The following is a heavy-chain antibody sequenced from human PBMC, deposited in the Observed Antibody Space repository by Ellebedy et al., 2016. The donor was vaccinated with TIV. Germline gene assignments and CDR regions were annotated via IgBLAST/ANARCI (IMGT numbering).Heavy chain of an antibody. D-gene: IGHD1-1*01. Sequence: AASVKVSCKASGYTFASYDINWVRQANGQGLEWMGWMNPKSGTTGYAQKFLGRITMTRNTSISTAFMELSSLRSEDTAVYYCARGRRDNWSSYLFDNWGQGTLVPVSS. J-gene: IGHJ4*02. CDR1: GYTFASYD. CDR2: MNPKSGTT. CDR3: ARGRRDNWSSYLFDN. V-gene: IGHV1-8*01.